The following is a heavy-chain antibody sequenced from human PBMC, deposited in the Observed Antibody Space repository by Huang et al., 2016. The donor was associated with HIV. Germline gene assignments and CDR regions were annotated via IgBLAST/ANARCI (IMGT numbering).Heavy chain of an antibody. CDR3: TRENYDFWSGYYKYYFDY. V-gene: IGHV3-49*05. J-gene: IGHJ4*02. CDR2: IRSKASGGTT. CDR1: GFTFGDYA. D-gene: IGHD3-3*01. Sequence: EVQLVESGGGLVKPGRSLRLSCTASGFTFGDYAMSWFRRAPGKWLWWVGFIRSKASGGTTEYAASVKGRFTISRDDSKSIAYLQMNSLKIEDTAVYYCTRENYDFWSGYYKYYFDYWGQGTLVTVSS.